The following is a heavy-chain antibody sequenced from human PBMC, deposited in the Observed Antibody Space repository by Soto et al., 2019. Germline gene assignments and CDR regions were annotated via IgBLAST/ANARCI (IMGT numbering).Heavy chain of an antibody. J-gene: IGHJ6*02. D-gene: IGHD3-16*01. CDR2: IGTAGDT. CDR1: GFTFSSYD. V-gene: IGHV3-13*01. Sequence: GGSLRLSCAASGFTFSSYDMHWVRQATGKGLEWVSAIGTAGDTYYPGSVKGRFTISRENAKNSLYLQMNSLRAGDTAVYYCARPDRKQRGTIYYYYGMDVWGQGTTVTVSS. CDR3: ARPDRKQRGTIYYYYGMDV.